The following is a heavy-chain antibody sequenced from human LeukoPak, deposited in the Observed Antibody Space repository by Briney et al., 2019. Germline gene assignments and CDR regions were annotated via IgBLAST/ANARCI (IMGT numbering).Heavy chain of an antibody. CDR3: ARGGATGGRFEN. CDR2: LREDGSEI. D-gene: IGHD1-26*01. Sequence: GSLRLPCAASGFPLNDQTMSRVRQAPGKGLDWVASLREDGSEIHYVDSVKGRFTISRDNPKNSVYLQMNSRRDEDTVVYYCARGGATGGRFENWGQGTLVTVSS. J-gene: IGHJ4*02. CDR1: GFPLNDQT. V-gene: IGHV3-7*01.